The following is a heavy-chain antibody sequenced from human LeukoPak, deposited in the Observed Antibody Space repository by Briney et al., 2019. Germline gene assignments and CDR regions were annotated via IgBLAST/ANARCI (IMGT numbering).Heavy chain of an antibody. D-gene: IGHD5-18*01. V-gene: IGHV4-34*01. J-gene: IGHJ5*02. Sequence: SETLSLTCAVYGGSFSGYYWSWIRQPPGKGLEWIGEINHSGSTNYNPSLKSRGTISVDTSKNQFSLKLSSVTAADTAVYYCARNVDTAMVIPHNWFDPWGQGTLVTVSS. CDR2: INHSGST. CDR1: GGSFSGYY. CDR3: ARNVDTAMVIPHNWFDP.